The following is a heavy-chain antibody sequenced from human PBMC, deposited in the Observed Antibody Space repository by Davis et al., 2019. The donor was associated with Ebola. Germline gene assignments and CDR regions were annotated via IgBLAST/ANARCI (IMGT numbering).Heavy chain of an antibody. CDR3: AKHGTPTAI. V-gene: IGHV3-7*03. Sequence: GESLKISCAASGFSFSTHWMSWVRQAPGKGLEWVANIKPDGSFRDYLGAVRGRFTISRDNAKNSLDLQMNTLRAEDMAVYFCAKHGTPTAIGGQGTLVTVSS. CDR2: IKPDGSFR. CDR1: GFSFSTHW. J-gene: IGHJ4*02. D-gene: IGHD2-2*01.